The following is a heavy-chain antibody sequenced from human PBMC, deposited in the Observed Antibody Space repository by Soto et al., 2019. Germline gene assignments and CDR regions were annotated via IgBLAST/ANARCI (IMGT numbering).Heavy chain of an antibody. J-gene: IGHJ4*02. D-gene: IGHD3-22*01. CDR2: ISYDGSNK. V-gene: IGHV3-30*18. CDR3: AKASDYYDSSGYYYFDY. Sequence: PGGSLRLSCAASGFTFSSYGMHWVRQAPGKGLEWVAVISYDGSNKYYADTVKGRFTIPRDNSKNTLYLQMNSLRAEDTAVYYCAKASDYYDSSGYYYFDYWGQGTLVTVSS. CDR1: GFTFSSYG.